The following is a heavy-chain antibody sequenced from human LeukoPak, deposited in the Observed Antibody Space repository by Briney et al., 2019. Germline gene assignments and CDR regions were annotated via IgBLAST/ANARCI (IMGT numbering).Heavy chain of an antibody. J-gene: IGHJ4*02. D-gene: IGHD3-22*01. V-gene: IGHV1-69*13. CDR3: ARDAQEYYYDSSGYPEKYFDY. CDR2: IIPIFGTA. CDR1: GGTFISYA. Sequence: SVKVSCKASGGTFISYAISWVRQAPGQGLEWMGGIIPIFGTANYAQKFQGRVTITADESTSTAYMELSSLRSEDTAVYYCARDAQEYYYDSSGYPEKYFDYWGQGTLVTVSS.